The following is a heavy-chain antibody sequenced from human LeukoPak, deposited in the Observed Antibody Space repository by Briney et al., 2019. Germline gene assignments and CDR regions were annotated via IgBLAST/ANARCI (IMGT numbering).Heavy chain of an antibody. CDR1: GFTFSSAW. Sequence: GGSLRLSCAASGFTFSSAWMSWVRQAPGKGLEWVGRIKSKTDGGTTDYAAPVKGRFTISRDDSKNTLYLQMNSLKTEDTAVCYCTTWAHGGSWYVDYWGQGTLVTVSS. J-gene: IGHJ4*02. CDR2: IKSKTDGGTT. CDR3: TTWAHGGSWYVDY. D-gene: IGHD6-13*01. V-gene: IGHV3-15*01.